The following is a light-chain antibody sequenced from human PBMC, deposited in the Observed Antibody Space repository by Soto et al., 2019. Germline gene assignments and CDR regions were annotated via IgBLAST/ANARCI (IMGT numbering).Light chain of an antibody. Sequence: DIGMTQSPSTLSVSPGERVTLTCRASQSVSNYLAWYQQKPGQAPKPLIYGASTRATGIPARFSGSAYGTEFTLTISSLQSEDFAVYYCQQYNNAAQTFGEGTKVEIK. V-gene: IGKV3-15*01. CDR3: QQYNNAAQT. CDR2: GAS. CDR1: QSVSNY. J-gene: IGKJ4*01.